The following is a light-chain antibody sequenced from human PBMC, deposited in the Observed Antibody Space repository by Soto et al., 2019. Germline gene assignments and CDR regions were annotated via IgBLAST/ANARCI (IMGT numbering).Light chain of an antibody. CDR1: QSVSSY. V-gene: IGKV3-11*01. CDR2: DAS. CDR3: QQYGSSPLT. Sequence: IVLTQSLATLSLSKGERATLSCRASQSVSSYLAWYQQKPGQAPRLLIYDASNRATGIPARFSGSGSGTDFTLTISSLEPEDFAVYYCQQYGSSPLTFGGGTKV. J-gene: IGKJ4*01.